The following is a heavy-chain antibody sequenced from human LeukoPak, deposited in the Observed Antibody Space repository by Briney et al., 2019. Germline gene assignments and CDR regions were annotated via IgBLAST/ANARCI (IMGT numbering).Heavy chain of an antibody. D-gene: IGHD6-19*01. V-gene: IGHV3-48*04. CDR1: GFTFSSYW. Sequence: GGSLRLSCAASGFTFSSYWMTWVRQAPGKGLEWISYMSTTGSTIYYADSVKGRFTISRDNAKILLYLQMNSLRVEDTAVYYCAIDGGQWLVRGNWFDPWGQGTLVTVSS. CDR3: AIDGGQWLVRGNWFDP. CDR2: MSTTGSTI. J-gene: IGHJ5*02.